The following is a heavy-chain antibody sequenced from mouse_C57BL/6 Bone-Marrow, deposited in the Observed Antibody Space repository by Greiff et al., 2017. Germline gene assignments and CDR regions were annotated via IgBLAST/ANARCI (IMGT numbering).Heavy chain of an antibody. CDR2: IYPSDSET. D-gene: IGHD1-1*01. Sequence: QVQLQQPGAELVRPGSSVKLSCKASGYNFTSYWMAWVKQRPGQGLEWIGNIYPSDSETHYNQKFKDKATLTVDKSSSTAYMQLSSQTSEDSAVYYCARTSITTVAYAMDYWGQGTSVTVSS. CDR1: GYNFTSYW. J-gene: IGHJ4*01. V-gene: IGHV1-61*01. CDR3: ARTSITTVAYAMDY.